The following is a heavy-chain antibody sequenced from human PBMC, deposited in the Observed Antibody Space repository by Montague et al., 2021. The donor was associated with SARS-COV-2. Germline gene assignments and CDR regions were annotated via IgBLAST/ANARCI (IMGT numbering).Heavy chain of an antibody. Sequence: SETLSLTCTVSGGSIMRSDYYWGWIRQAPGKGLEWIGSIYYSGRTIYTLSLKTRLTMSIDKSKNQFSLRLNSVTAADPSIYYCARHETGEPPFGDRGQGTLVTVSS. V-gene: IGHV4-39*01. D-gene: IGHD7-27*01. J-gene: IGHJ4*02. CDR2: IYYSGRT. CDR3: ARHETGEPPFGD. CDR1: GGSIMRSDYY.